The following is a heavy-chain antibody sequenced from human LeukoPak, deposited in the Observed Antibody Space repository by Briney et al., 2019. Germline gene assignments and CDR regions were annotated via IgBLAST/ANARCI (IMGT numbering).Heavy chain of an antibody. J-gene: IGHJ2*01. Sequence: SETLSLTCTVSGGSISGYYWSWIRQPPGKGLEWIGCIFYSGSTNYNPSLKSRVTISVDTSKNQFSLNLSSVTAAATAVYFCARVYYGRSYDYWYFDIWGRGTPVTVSS. CDR3: ARVYYGRSYDYWYFDI. CDR1: GGSISGYY. CDR2: IFYSGST. D-gene: IGHD3-10*01. V-gene: IGHV4-59*01.